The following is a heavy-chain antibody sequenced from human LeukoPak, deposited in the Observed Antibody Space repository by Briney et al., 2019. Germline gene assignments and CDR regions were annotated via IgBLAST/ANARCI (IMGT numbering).Heavy chain of an antibody. CDR1: GGSISSSSYY. Sequence: SETLSLTCTVSGGSISSSSYYWGWIRQPPGKGLEWIGSIYYSGSTYYNPSLKSRVTISVDTSKNQFSLKLSSVTAADTAVYYCARSSYDFWSGSNWFDPWGQGTLVTVSS. V-gene: IGHV4-39*07. CDR3: ARSSYDFWSGSNWFDP. CDR2: IYYSGST. J-gene: IGHJ5*02. D-gene: IGHD3-3*01.